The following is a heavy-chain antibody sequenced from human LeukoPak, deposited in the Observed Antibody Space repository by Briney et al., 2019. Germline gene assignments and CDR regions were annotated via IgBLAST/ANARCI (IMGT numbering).Heavy chain of an antibody. CDR3: AKAADSSWFRGLDY. Sequence: GGSLRLSCAASGFTFSSYAITWVRQAPGKGLEWVSAIGGSGGSTYYADSVKGRFSISRDNSKNTLFLQMTSLRAEDTAIYFCAKAADSSWFRGLDYWGQGTLVTVSS. V-gene: IGHV3-23*01. CDR2: IGGSGGST. CDR1: GFTFSSYA. D-gene: IGHD6-13*01. J-gene: IGHJ4*02.